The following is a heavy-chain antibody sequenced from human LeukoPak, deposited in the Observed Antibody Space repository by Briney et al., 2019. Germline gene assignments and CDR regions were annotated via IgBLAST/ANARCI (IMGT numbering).Heavy chain of an antibody. V-gene: IGHV3-72*01. CDR2: SRNKAHSYST. CDR1: GFTFSDHY. D-gene: IGHD3-22*01. Sequence: GGSLRLSCAASGFTFSDHYMDWVRQAPGKGLEWVGRSRNKAHSYSTEYAASMKGTFTISRDDSKNSLYLQMNSLKTEDTAMYYCTRVYFDGSGYYLHYWGQGTLVAVSS. J-gene: IGHJ4*02. CDR3: TRVYFDGSGYYLHY.